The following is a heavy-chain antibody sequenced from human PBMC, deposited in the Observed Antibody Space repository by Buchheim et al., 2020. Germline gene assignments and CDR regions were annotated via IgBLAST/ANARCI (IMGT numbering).Heavy chain of an antibody. CDR2: IYYSGST. CDR3: ARLTIFGVVIRKLPELYFDY. CDR1: GGSISSGGDY. V-gene: IGHV4-31*03. J-gene: IGHJ4*02. D-gene: IGHD3-3*01. Sequence: QVRLQESGPGRVKPSETLSLTCNVSGGSISSGGDYWSWIRQHPGKGLEWIGYIYYSGSTYYNPSLKSRVTISVDTSKNQFSLKLSSVTAADTAVYYCARLTIFGVVIRKLPELYFDYWGQGTL.